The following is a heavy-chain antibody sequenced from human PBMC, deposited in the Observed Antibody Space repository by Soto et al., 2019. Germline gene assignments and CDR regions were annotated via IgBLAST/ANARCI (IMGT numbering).Heavy chain of an antibody. CDR3: TRAIGTGLFDY. V-gene: IGHV3-74*01. CDR2: INSDGRST. D-gene: IGHD6-13*01. CDR1: GFASSNHW. Sequence: GGSLRLSCAASGFASSNHWMHWVPQAPGKGLVWVSRINSDGRSTSYADSVKGRFTISRDNAKNTLYLQMNSLRAEDTAVYYCTRAIGTGLFDYWGQGTQVTVSS. J-gene: IGHJ4*02.